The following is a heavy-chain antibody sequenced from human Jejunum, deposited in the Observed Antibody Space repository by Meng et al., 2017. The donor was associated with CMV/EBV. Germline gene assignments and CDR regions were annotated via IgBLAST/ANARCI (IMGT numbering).Heavy chain of an antibody. J-gene: IGHJ4*02. CDR2: ISSSSTYI. Sequence: EVQLVESGVGLVKPGGSLRLSCLTSGFTFSFYNMSWVRQAPGKGLEWVSSISSSSTYIYYVDSVKGRFTISRDNAKNSLYLQMSSLRAEDTAVYYCARGGYYYDSSGYYYGYYWGQGTLVTVAS. CDR3: ARGGYYYDSSGYYYGYY. CDR1: GFTFSFYN. D-gene: IGHD3-22*01. V-gene: IGHV3-21*01.